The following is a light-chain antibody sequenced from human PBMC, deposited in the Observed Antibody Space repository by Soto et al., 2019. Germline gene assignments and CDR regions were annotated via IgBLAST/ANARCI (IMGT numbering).Light chain of an antibody. CDR3: KSFTTSSTYV. CDR2: DVS. Sequence: QSVLTQPASVSGSPGQSLAISCTGTSSDVGGYNYVSWYQQHPGRAPKLMIYDVSNRPSGVSNRFSGSKSGNTASLTISGLQAEDEADYYCKSFTTSSTYVFGTGTKLTVL. CDR1: SSDVGGYNY. V-gene: IGLV2-14*01. J-gene: IGLJ1*01.